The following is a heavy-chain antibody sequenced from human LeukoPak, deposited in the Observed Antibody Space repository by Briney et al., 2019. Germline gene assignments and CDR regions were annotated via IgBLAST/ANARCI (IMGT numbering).Heavy chain of an antibody. CDR1: GFTFSSYA. CDR2: ISGSGGST. D-gene: IGHD2-21*01. V-gene: IGHV3-23*01. CDR3: AKDVAISDWFDP. Sequence: GGSLRLPCAASGFTFSSYAMSWVRQAPGKGLEWVSAISGSGGSTYYADSVKGRFTISRDNSKNTLYLQMNSLRAEDTAVYYCAKDVAISDWFDPWGQGTLVTVSS. J-gene: IGHJ5*02.